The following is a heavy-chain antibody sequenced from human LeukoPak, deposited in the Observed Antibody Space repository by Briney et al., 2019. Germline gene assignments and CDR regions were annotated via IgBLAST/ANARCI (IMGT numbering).Heavy chain of an antibody. D-gene: IGHD3-10*01. Sequence: ASVKVSCKASGYTFTGYYMHWVRQAPGQGLEWMGWINPNSGGTNYAQRFQGRVTMTRDTSISTAYMELSRLRSDDTAVYYCARGEWFGELGFDYWGQGTLVTVSS. V-gene: IGHV1-2*02. CDR3: ARGEWFGELGFDY. CDR2: INPNSGGT. J-gene: IGHJ4*02. CDR1: GYTFTGYY.